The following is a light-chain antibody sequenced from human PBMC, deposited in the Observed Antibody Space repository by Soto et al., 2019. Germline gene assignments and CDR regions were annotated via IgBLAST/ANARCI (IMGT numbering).Light chain of an antibody. J-gene: IGKJ5*01. CDR2: AAS. CDR1: QGISSY. V-gene: IGKV1-9*01. Sequence: DIQMTQSPSSLSASVGDRVSIXXRARQGISSYLAWYQQKPGKAPKLXXYAASTLQSGVPSRFSGSGSGTDFTLTISSLQPEDFATYYCQQLNSYPSITFGQGTRLEIK. CDR3: QQLNSYPSIT.